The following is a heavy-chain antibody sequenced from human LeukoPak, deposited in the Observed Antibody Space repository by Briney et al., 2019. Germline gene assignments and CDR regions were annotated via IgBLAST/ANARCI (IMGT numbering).Heavy chain of an antibody. CDR3: AREMVYCSGGSCSDYFDY. CDR2: IWYDGSNK. CDR1: GFTFSSYG. Sequence: PGGSLRLSCAASGFTFSSYGMHWVRQAPGKGLEWVAVIWYDGSNKYYADSVKGRFTISRDNSKNTLYLQMNNLRAEDTAVYYCAREMVYCSGGSCSDYFDYWGQGTLVTVSS. D-gene: IGHD2-15*01. J-gene: IGHJ4*02. V-gene: IGHV3-33*01.